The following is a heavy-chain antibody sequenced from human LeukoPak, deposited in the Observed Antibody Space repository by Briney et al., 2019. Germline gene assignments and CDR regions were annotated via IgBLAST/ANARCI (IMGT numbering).Heavy chain of an antibody. CDR2: IYYSGSA. Sequence: SETLSLTCTVSGGSISSYYWSWIRQPPGKGLGWIGYIYYSGSASYNPSLRSRVTISEDTSKNQFSLKLNSVTAADTAVYYCARGDYYGSAPYGMDVWGQGTTVTVSS. CDR3: ARGDYYGSAPYGMDV. V-gene: IGHV4-59*01. J-gene: IGHJ6*02. CDR1: GGSISSYY. D-gene: IGHD3-10*01.